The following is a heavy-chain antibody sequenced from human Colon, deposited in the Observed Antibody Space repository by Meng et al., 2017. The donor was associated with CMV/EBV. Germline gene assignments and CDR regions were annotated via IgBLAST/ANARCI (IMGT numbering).Heavy chain of an antibody. CDR1: GFTFSSKW. CDR2: INTDGSTT. CDR3: ASRDY. Sequence: EVERVGSGVGLVHPCWSLRLPCASTGFTFSSKWMHWVRQGPGKGLVWVSRINTDGSTTYYAYSVKGRFTISRDNAKNTLYLQMNSLRAEDTAVYYCASRDYWGQGTLVTVSS. J-gene: IGHJ4*02. V-gene: IGHV3-74*01.